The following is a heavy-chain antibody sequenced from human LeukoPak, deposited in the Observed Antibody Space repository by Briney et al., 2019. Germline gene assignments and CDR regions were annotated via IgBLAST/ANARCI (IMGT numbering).Heavy chain of an antibody. CDR1: GASVNSGSRY. CDR2: MYYSGTT. V-gene: IGHV4-61*03. J-gene: IGHJ4*02. CDR3: AGLRYHGGNTV. Sequence: SETLSLTCTVSGASVNSGSRYWSWFRQPPGKGLEWIGYMYYSGTTNYNPSLKSRVTMSVDTSKNHFSLKMNSLTAADTAEYYCAGLRYHGGNTVWGQGTPVTVSS. D-gene: IGHD4-23*01.